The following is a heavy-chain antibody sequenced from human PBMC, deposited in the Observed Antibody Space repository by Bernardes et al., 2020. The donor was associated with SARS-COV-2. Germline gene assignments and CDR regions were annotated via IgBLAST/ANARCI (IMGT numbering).Heavy chain of an antibody. CDR3: AADVGYIPLYYFDY. J-gene: IGHJ4*02. CDR1: GFTFSSYA. V-gene: IGHV3-23*01. CDR2: ISGSGGST. Sequence: GGSLRLSCAASGFTFSSYAMSWVRQAPGKGLEWVSAISGSGGSTYYADSVKGRFTISRDNSKNTLYLQMNSLRAEDTAVYYCAADVGYIPLYYFDYWGQGTLVTVSS. D-gene: IGHD6-13*01.